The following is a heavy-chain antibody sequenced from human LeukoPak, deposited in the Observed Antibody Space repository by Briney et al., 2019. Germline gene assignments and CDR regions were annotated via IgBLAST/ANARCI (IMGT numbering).Heavy chain of an antibody. CDR3: ARPYDSSGYYYYGMDV. V-gene: IGHV4-31*03. CDR1: GGSITSADYV. Sequence: PSETLSLTCTVSGGSITSADYVWSWIRQHPGKGLEWIGYIYYSGSTYYNPSLKSRVTISVDTSKNQFSLKLSSVTAADTAVYYCARPYDSSGYYYYGMDVWGQGTTVTVSS. D-gene: IGHD3-22*01. CDR2: IYYSGST. J-gene: IGHJ6*02.